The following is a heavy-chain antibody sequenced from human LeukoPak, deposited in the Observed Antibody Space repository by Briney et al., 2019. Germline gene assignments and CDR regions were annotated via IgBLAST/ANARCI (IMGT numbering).Heavy chain of an antibody. J-gene: IGHJ4*02. CDR3: ARGKVWFGRGYFDY. CDR2: IYHSGST. CDR1: GGSTSSGGYS. D-gene: IGHD3-10*01. V-gene: IGHV4-30-2*01. Sequence: SETLSLTCAVSGGSTSSGGYSWSWIRQPPGKGLEWIGYIYHSGSTYYNPSLKSRVTISVDRSKNQFSLKLSSVTAADTAVYYCARGKVWFGRGYFDYWGQGTLVTVSS.